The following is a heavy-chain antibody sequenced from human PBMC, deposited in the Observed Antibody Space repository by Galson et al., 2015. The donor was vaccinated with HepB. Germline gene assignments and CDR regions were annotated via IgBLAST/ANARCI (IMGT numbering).Heavy chain of an antibody. Sequence: QSGAEVKKPGESLKISCKAFGYSYVSYWIGWVRQIPGKGLEWMGIIYPGDSDTRYSPSFQGQVTISADKSISTASLQWSSLEASDTAMYYCARNARYGGMDVGGQGTTVTVSS. CDR1: GYSYVSYW. J-gene: IGHJ6*02. D-gene: IGHD2-8*01. CDR2: IYPGDSDT. CDR3: ARNARYGGMDV. V-gene: IGHV5-51*01.